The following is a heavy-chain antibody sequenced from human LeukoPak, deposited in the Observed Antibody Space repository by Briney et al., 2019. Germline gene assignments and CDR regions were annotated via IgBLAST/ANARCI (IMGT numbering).Heavy chain of an antibody. CDR2: FFLKGST. J-gene: IGHJ5*02. D-gene: IGHD6-13*01. CDR1: GYSITSAYY. Sequence: PSETLSLTCTVSGYSITSAYYWGWIRQPPGKGLEWIGSFFLKGSTYYNPSLKSRVTISVDTSKNQLSLKLSSVTAADTAVYYCARAPYSSSWYWFDPWGQGTLVTVSS. V-gene: IGHV4-38-2*02. CDR3: ARAPYSSSWYWFDP.